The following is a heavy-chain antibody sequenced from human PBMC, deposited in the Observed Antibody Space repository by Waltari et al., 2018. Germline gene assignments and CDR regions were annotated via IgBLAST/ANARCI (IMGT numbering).Heavy chain of an antibody. CDR3: ARDTHCSSTSCFNWYFDL. V-gene: IGHV3-53*04. CDR2: IYSGGST. CDR1: GFTVSSNY. D-gene: IGHD2-2*01. Sequence: EVQLVESGGGLVQPGGSLRLSCAASGFTVSSNYMGWARQAPGKGLEWVSVIYSGGSTYYADSVKGRFTISRHNSKNTLDLQMNSLRAEDTAVYYCARDTHCSSTSCFNWYFDLWGRGTLVTVSS. J-gene: IGHJ2*01.